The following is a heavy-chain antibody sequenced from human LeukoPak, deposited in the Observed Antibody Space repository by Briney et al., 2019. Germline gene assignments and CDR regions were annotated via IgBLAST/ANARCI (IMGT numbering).Heavy chain of an antibody. Sequence: RSSETLSLTCTVSGGSISSGDYYWRWIRQPPGKGLEWIGEINHSGSTNYNPSLKSRVTISVDTSENQFSLKLSSVTAADTAVYYCARVGPYYYDSSGYYSYWGQGTLVTVSS. CDR2: INHSGST. J-gene: IGHJ4*02. D-gene: IGHD3-22*01. V-gene: IGHV4-39*07. CDR3: ARVGPYYYDSSGYYSY. CDR1: GGSISSGDYY.